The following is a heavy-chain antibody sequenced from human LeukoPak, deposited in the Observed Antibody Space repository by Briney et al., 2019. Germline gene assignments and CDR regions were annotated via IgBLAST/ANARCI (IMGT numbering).Heavy chain of an antibody. CDR3: AKATTASPRNFDF. CDR1: GFTFSSYA. V-gene: IGHV3-23*01. D-gene: IGHD2-21*02. J-gene: IGHJ4*02. CDR2: ISTSGAGT. Sequence: GGSLRLSCEASGFTFSSYAMSSVRQAPGRGLEWVSSISTSGAGTYYADSVKGRFTISRDNSKNTLYLQMSSMRAEDTAVYYCAKATTASPRNFDFWGQGTLVTVSP.